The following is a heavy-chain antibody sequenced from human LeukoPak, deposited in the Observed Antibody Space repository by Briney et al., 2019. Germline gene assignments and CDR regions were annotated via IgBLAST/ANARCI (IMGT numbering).Heavy chain of an antibody. V-gene: IGHV4-39*07. CDR3: ARSGGSGRASGTTLGAFDI. Sequence: SETLSLTCTVSGGSISSSSYYWGWIRQPPGKGLEWIGSIYYSGSTYYNPSLKSRVTISVDTSKNQFSLKLTSVTAADTAVYYCARSGGSGRASGTTLGAFDIWGQGTMVTVSS. J-gene: IGHJ3*02. D-gene: IGHD2/OR15-2a*01. CDR2: IYYSGST. CDR1: GGSISSSSYY.